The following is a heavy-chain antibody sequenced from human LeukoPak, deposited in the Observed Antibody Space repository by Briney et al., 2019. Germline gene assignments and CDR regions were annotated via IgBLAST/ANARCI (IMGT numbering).Heavy chain of an antibody. V-gene: IGHV1-69*13. Sequence: SVKVSCKASGGTSSSYAISWVRQAPGQGLEWMGGIIPIFGTANYAQKFQGRVTITADESTSTAYMELSSLRSEDTAVYYCARRPLTNYCSSTSCYRGALDYWGQGTLVTVSS. D-gene: IGHD2-2*01. CDR3: ARRPLTNYCSSTSCYRGALDY. J-gene: IGHJ4*02. CDR2: IIPIFGTA. CDR1: GGTSSSYA.